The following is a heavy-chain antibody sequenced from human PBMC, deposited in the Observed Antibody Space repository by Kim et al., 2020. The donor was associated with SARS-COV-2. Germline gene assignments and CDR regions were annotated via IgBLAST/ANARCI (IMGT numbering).Heavy chain of an antibody. CDR1: GGSISSRSFY. CDR2: IYYSGST. CDR3: ARHHQFPGFVWFGEFPLDY. D-gene: IGHD3-10*01. V-gene: IGHV4-39*01. J-gene: IGHJ4*02. Sequence: SETLSLTCTVSGGSISSRSFYWGWIRQPPGKGLEWIGSIYYSGSTYYNPSLKSRVTISVDTSQNQFSLKLGSVTAADTAVYYCARHHQFPGFVWFGEFPLDYWGQGTLVAVSS.